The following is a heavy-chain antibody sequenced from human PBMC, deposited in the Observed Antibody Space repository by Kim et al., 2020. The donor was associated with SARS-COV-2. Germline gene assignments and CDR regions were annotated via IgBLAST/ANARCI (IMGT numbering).Heavy chain of an antibody. CDR1: GFTFRNYA. Sequence: GGSLRLSCAASGFTFRNYALHWVRQAPGKGLDWVAVISPDGNNKYYADSVKARFTISRDNSKNTLYLQLSSLRAEDTGVYYCAKVVDPSKFYYGLDIWGQGTTVTVSS. J-gene: IGHJ6*02. CDR2: ISPDGNNK. V-gene: IGHV3-30-3*01. CDR3: AKVVDPSKFYYGLDI. D-gene: IGHD1-26*01.